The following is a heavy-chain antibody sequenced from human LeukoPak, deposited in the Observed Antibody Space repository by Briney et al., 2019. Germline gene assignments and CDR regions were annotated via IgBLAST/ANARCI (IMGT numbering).Heavy chain of an antibody. D-gene: IGHD6-13*01. V-gene: IGHV4-30-2*01. CDR3: ARPLGAAAGNNYQYHGMDV. CDR1: GGSISSGGYS. CDR2: IYHSGST. Sequence: PSQTLSLTCAVSGGSISSGGYSWSWIRQPPGKGLEWIGYIYHSGSTYYNPPLKSRVTISVDRSKNQFSLKLSSVTAADTAVYSCARPLGAAAGNNYQYHGMDVWGQGTTVTVSS. J-gene: IGHJ6*02.